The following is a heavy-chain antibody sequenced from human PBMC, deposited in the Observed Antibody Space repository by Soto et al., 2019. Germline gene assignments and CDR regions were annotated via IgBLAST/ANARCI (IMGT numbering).Heavy chain of an antibody. CDR1: GYTFTTYG. Sequence: ASVKVSCKTSGYTFTTYGISWVRQAPGQGLEWMGWTSAHNGNTNYAQKVQGRVTMTADTSPSTAYMELRSLRSDDTAIYFCARDTGKFDYWGQGTLVTVSS. D-gene: IGHD4-17*01. CDR2: TSAHNGNT. V-gene: IGHV1-18*01. J-gene: IGHJ4*02. CDR3: ARDTGKFDY.